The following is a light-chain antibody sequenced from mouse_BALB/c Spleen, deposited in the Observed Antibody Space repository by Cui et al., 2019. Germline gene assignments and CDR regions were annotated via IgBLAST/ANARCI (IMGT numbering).Light chain of an antibody. J-gene: IGKJ5*01. CDR1: SSVSY. CDR2: ATS. V-gene: IGKV4-72*01. Sequence: QIVLFLSRVILFPSRGEEVTITCRGSSSVSYVPWYQQRPGSSPKPWIYATSNLASGVPARFSGSESGTSYSLTISRVEAEDAATYYCQQWSSNPPTFGAGTKLELK. CDR3: QQWSSNPPT.